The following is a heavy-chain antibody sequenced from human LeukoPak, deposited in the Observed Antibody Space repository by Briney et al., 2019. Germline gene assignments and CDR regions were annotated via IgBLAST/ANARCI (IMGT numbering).Heavy chain of an antibody. V-gene: IGHV1-2*04. CDR3: ARDNPMVRGVNAFDI. CDR1: GYTFTGYY. CDR2: INPNSGGT. Sequence: ASVKVSCKASGYTFTGYYMHWVRQAPGQGLEWMGWINPNSGGTNYAQKFQGWVIMTRDTSISTAYMELSRLRSDDTAVYYCARDNPMVRGVNAFDIWGQGTMVTVSS. J-gene: IGHJ3*02. D-gene: IGHD3-10*01.